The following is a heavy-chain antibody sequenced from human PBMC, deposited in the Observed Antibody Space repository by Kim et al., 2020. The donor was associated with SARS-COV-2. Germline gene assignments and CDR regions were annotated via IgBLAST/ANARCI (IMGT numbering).Heavy chain of an antibody. V-gene: IGHV1-2*02. CDR2: IHPDSGGT. CDR1: GFTFAGYY. J-gene: IGHJ4*02. CDR3: TREDY. Sequence: ASVKVSCKASGFTFAGYYLHWVRQAPGQGLEWVGWIHPDSGGTNCAQKFQGRVTMTSDTSVNTVYMELSSLRSDDTAIYYCTREDYWGQGTLVTVSS.